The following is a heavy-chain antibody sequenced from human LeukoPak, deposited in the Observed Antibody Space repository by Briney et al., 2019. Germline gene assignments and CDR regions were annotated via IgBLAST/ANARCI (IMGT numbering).Heavy chain of an antibody. V-gene: IGHV4-4*07. J-gene: IGHJ4*02. CDR1: GDSISSHC. Sequence: SETLSLTCTVSGDSISSHCWSWIRQPAGKGLEWIGRIYTTGDTNYNPSLKSRVTLSVDTSKNQFSLTLNSVTAADTAVYYCARTSGYFYWESHFDYWGQGTLVTVSS. D-gene: IGHD3-22*01. CDR2: IYTTGDT. CDR3: ARTSGYFYWESHFDY.